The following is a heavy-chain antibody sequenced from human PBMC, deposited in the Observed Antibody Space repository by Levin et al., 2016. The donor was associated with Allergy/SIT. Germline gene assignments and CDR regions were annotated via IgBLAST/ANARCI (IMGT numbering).Heavy chain of an antibody. CDR3: ARLTAQWLPRYCFDY. CDR1: GDSISGSSYY. CDR2: IYYSGST. D-gene: IGHD6-19*01. J-gene: IGHJ4*02. V-gene: IGHV4-39*01. Sequence: SETLSLTCTVSGDSISGSSYYWAWIRQPPGKGLESIGSIYYSGSTYYSPSLKSRVTISVDTSKNQFSLKLTSVTAADTAVYYCARLTAQWLPRYCFDYWGQGTLVTVSS.